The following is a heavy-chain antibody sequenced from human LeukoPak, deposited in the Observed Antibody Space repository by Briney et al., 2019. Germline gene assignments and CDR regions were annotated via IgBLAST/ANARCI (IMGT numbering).Heavy chain of an antibody. J-gene: IGHJ4*02. V-gene: IGHV3-23*01. Sequence: PGETLRLSCAASGFTFSSHGMNWVRRAPGKGLEWVSGITGSGGNRYYADSVKGRFTISRDNSKNTLYLQMNSLRAEDTAVYYCAKDLWYYYGSGSSTFDYWGQGTLVTVSS. CDR3: AKDLWYYYGSGSSTFDY. CDR1: GFTFSSHG. CDR2: ITGSGGNR. D-gene: IGHD3-10*01.